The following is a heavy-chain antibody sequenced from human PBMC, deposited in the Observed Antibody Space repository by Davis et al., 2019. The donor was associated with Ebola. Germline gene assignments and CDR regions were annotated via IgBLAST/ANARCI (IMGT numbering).Heavy chain of an antibody. CDR2: IIPISDTT. V-gene: IGHV1-69*13. CDR1: GGTFSSSA. CDR3: GRGDKGGHNYGWFLHWFDP. D-gene: IGHD3-10*01. J-gene: IGHJ5*02. Sequence: SVKVSCKASGGTFSSSAISWVRQAPGQGLEWMGGIIPISDTTKYAQKFQGRVTITADESTRTAFMELSGLRSEDTAVYCCGRGDKGGHNYGWFLHWFDPWGQGTLVTVSS.